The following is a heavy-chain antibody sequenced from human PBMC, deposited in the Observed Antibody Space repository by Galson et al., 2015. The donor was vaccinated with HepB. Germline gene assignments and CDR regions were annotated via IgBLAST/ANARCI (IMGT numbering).Heavy chain of an antibody. CDR1: GYTFTSYA. CDR3: ARAKGIFGVVIFPVSAYYFDY. J-gene: IGHJ4*02. D-gene: IGHD3-3*01. CDR2: INAGNGNT. V-gene: IGHV1-3*01. Sequence: SVKVSCKASGYTFTSYAMHWVRQAPGQRLEWMGWINAGNGNTKYSQKFQGRVTITRDTSASTAYMELSSLRSEDTAVYYCARAKGIFGVVIFPVSAYYFDYWGQGTLVTVSS.